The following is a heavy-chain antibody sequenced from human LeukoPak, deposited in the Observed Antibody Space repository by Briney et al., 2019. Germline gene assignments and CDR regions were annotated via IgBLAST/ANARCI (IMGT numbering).Heavy chain of an antibody. V-gene: IGHV1-8*03. CDR3: ARGMRRAARPRYYYYMDV. CDR2: MNPNSGNT. D-gene: IGHD6-6*01. Sequence: ASVKVSCKASGYTFTSYDINWVRQAAGQGLEWMGWMNPNSGNTGYVQKFQGRVTITRNTSISTAYMELSSLRSEDTAVYYCARGMRRAARPRYYYYMDVWGKGTTVTVSS. J-gene: IGHJ6*03. CDR1: GYTFTSYD.